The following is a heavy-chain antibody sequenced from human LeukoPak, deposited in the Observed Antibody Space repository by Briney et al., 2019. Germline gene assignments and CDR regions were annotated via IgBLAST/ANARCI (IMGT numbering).Heavy chain of an antibody. Sequence: SETLSLTCTVSGGSISSYYWSWIRQSPGKGLEWIGYIYYSGSTNYNPSLKSRVTTSVDTSKNQFSLKLSSVTAADTAVYYRARGLELYYFDYWGQGTLVTVSS. D-gene: IGHD1-7*01. J-gene: IGHJ4*02. CDR3: ARGLELYYFDY. CDR1: GGSISSYY. CDR2: IYYSGST. V-gene: IGHV4-59*01.